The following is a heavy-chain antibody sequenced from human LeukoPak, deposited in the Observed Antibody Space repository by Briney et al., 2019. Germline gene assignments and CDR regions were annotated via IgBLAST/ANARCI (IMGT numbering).Heavy chain of an antibody. Sequence: ASVKVSCKASGYTFTSYGISWVRQAPGQGLEWMGWISAYNGNTNYAQKLQGRVTMTTDTSTSTAYMELRSLRSDDTAVYYCARDWAPLTGYYSTEYFQHWGQGTLVTVSS. CDR2: ISAYNGNT. J-gene: IGHJ1*01. V-gene: IGHV1-18*01. CDR3: ARDWAPLTGYYSTEYFQH. D-gene: IGHD3-9*01. CDR1: GYTFTSYG.